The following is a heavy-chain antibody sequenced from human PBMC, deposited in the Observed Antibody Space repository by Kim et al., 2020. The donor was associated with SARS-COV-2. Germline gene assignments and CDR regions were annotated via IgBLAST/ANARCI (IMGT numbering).Heavy chain of an antibody. CDR3: ARPGSGSTRETEYFQH. CDR2: IWYDGSNK. D-gene: IGHD6-13*01. V-gene: IGHV3-33*01. CDR1: GFSFSSYG. J-gene: IGHJ1*01. Sequence: GGSLRLSCAASGFSFSSYGMHWVRQAPGKGLEWVAVIWYDGSNKYYADSVKGRFTISRDNSKNTLYLQMNSLRAEDTAVYYCARPGSGSTRETEYFQHWGQGTLVTVSS.